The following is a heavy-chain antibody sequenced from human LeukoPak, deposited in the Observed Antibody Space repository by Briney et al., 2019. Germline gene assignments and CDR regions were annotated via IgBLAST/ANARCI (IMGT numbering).Heavy chain of an antibody. CDR2: IWYNGSNK. D-gene: IGHD3/OR15-3a*01. Sequence: GGSLRLSCAASGFTFSSYGMHWVRQAPGKGLEWVAIIWYNGSNKYYTDSVKGRFAISRDNSKNTLYLQMNSLRAEDTAVYYCARNVDYYFDYWGQGTLVTVS. CDR3: ARNVDYYFDY. J-gene: IGHJ4*02. V-gene: IGHV3-33*01. CDR1: GFTFSSYG.